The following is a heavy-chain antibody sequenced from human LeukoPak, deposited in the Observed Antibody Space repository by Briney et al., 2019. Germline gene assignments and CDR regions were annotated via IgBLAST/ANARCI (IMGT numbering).Heavy chain of an antibody. V-gene: IGHV4-59*01. CDR2: IYYSGST. CDR3: ASSAAWYYDFWSGSHPFDH. Sequence: SETLSLTCTVSGGSISSYYWSRIRQPPGKGLEWIGYIYYSGSTNYNPSLKSRVTISVDTSKNQFSLKLSSVTAADTAVYYCASSAAWYYDFWSGSHPFDHWGQGTLVTVSS. D-gene: IGHD3-3*01. J-gene: IGHJ4*02. CDR1: GGSISSYY.